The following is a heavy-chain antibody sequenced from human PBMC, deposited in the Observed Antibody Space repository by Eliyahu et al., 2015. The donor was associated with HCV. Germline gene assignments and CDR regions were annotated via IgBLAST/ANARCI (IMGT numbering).Heavy chain of an antibody. Sequence: QVQLQQSGPGLVKPSQXXXLTCAIXGDSVSSNSAAWNWIRQSPSRGLEWLGRTYYRSKWYNDYAVSVKSRITINPDTSKNQFSLQLNSVTPEDTAVYFCARGQQLAFNSWGQGTLVTISS. V-gene: IGHV6-1*01. CDR2: TYYRSKWYN. CDR1: GDSVSSNSAA. D-gene: IGHD6-13*01. CDR3: ARGQQLAFNS. J-gene: IGHJ4*02.